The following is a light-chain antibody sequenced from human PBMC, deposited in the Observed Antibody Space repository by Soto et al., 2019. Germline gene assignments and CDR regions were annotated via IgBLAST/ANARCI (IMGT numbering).Light chain of an antibody. J-gene: IGKJ1*01. CDR1: QSISSW. V-gene: IGKV1-5*01. CDR3: QRYNSYQWT. Sequence: DIQMTQSPSTLSASVGDRVTTTCRASQSISSWLAWYQQKPGKAPKLLIYDASSLESGVPSRFSGSGSGTEFTLTISSLQPDDFATYYRQRYNSYQWTFVLGSRVDMK. CDR2: DAS.